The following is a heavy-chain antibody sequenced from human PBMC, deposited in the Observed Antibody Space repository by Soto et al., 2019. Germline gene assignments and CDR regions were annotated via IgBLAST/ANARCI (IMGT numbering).Heavy chain of an antibody. Sequence: SETLSLTCTVSGGSISSGGYYWSWIRQHPGKDLEWIGYIYYSGSTYYNPSLQSRVTISVDTSKNQISLKLSSVAAADTAVYYCARRYNLNYRFDSWGQGTLVTVSA. J-gene: IGHJ5*01. V-gene: IGHV4-31*03. CDR1: GGSISSGGYY. CDR2: IYYSGST. CDR3: ARRYNLNYRFDS. D-gene: IGHD1-7*01.